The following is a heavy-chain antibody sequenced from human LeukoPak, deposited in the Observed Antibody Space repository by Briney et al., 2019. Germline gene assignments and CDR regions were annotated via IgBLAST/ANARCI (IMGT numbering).Heavy chain of an antibody. Sequence: GASVKVSCKASGYTFTRYGMSWVRQAPGQGLEWMGWISGSNGNTNYAQKLQGRVTMTTDTSTRTAYMELRSLRSDDTAVYYCARSGRGTYYYFDYWGQGTLVTVSS. D-gene: IGHD1-26*01. CDR2: ISGSNGNT. CDR1: GYTFTRYG. V-gene: IGHV1-18*01. J-gene: IGHJ4*02. CDR3: ARSGRGTYYYFDY.